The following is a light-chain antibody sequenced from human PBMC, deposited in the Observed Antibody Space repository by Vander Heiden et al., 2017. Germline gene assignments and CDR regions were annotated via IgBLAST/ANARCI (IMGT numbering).Light chain of an antibody. CDR1: QGISSY. Sequence: DIQLTHSPSFLSASVGDRVTITCRASQGISSYLAWYQQKPGKAPKLLIYAASTLQSGVPSRFSGSGYGTEFTLTISSRQPEDFAAYYCQQRNCYLALTFGGGTKVEIK. CDR3: QQRNCYLALT. V-gene: IGKV1-9*01. CDR2: AAS. J-gene: IGKJ4*01.